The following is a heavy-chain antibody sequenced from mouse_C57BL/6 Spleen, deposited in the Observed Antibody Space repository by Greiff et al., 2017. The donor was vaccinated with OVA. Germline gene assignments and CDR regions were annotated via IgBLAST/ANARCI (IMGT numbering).Heavy chain of an antibody. CDR1: GFTFSDYY. J-gene: IGHJ1*03. V-gene: IGHV5-16*01. CDR3: ARVPYYYGRNWYFDV. D-gene: IGHD1-1*01. CDR2: INYDGSST. Sequence: EVKLVESEGGLVQPGSSMKLSCTASGFTFSDYYMAWVRQVPEKGLEWVANINYDGSSTYYLDSLKSRFIISRDNAKNILYLQMSSLKSEDTATYYCARVPYYYGRNWYFDVWGTGTTVTVSS.